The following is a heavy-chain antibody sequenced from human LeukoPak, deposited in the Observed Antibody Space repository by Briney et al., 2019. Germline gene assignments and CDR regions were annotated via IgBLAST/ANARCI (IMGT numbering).Heavy chain of an antibody. CDR3: TRRVSTTRWFDP. D-gene: IGHD2-15*01. J-gene: IGHJ5*02. Sequence: GGSLRLSCAASGFTFDDYAMHWVRQAPGKGLEWVSGISWNSGSIGYADSVKGRFTTSRDNAKNSLYLQMNSLRVEDTAVYYCTRRVSTTRWFDPWGQGTLVTVSS. CDR1: GFTFDDYA. V-gene: IGHV3-9*01. CDR2: ISWNSGSI.